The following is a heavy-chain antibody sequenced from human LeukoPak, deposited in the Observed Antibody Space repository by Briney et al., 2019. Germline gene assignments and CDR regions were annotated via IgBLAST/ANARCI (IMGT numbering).Heavy chain of an antibody. Sequence: GESLRISCKGSGYSFTSYWISWVRQMPGKGLEWMGRIVSSDSYTNYSPSFQGHVTISADKSISTAYLQWSSLKASDNAMYYCARWIWFGNAFDIWGQGTMVTVST. J-gene: IGHJ3*02. V-gene: IGHV5-10-1*01. D-gene: IGHD3-10*01. CDR2: IVSSDSYT. CDR3: ARWIWFGNAFDI. CDR1: GYSFTSYW.